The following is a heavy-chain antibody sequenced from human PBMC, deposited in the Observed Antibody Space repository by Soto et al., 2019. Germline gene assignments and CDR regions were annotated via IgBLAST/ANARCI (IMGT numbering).Heavy chain of an antibody. CDR2: INPSGGST. Sequence: QVQLVQSGAEVKKPGASVKVSCKASGYTFTSYYMHWVRQAPGQGLEWMGIINPSGGSTSYAQKFRGRVTMTRDTSTSTVYMELSSLRSEDTAVYYCASGGGGDCYSYWCQGTLVTVSS. CDR3: ASGGGGDCYSY. CDR1: GYTFTSYY. V-gene: IGHV1-46*01. D-gene: IGHD2-21*02. J-gene: IGHJ4*02.